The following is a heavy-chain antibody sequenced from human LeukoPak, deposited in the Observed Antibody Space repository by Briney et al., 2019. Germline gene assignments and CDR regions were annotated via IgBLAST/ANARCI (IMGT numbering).Heavy chain of an antibody. D-gene: IGHD3-3*01. CDR3: ARQTYYDFWSGYASPEINFDY. Sequence: ASVKVSCKASGYTFTGYYMHWVRQAPGQGLEWMGWINPNSGGTNYAQKFQGRVTMTRDTSISTAYMELRSLRSDDTAVYYCARQTYYDFWSGYASPEINFDYWGQGTLVTVSS. V-gene: IGHV1-2*02. J-gene: IGHJ4*02. CDR1: GYTFTGYY. CDR2: INPNSGGT.